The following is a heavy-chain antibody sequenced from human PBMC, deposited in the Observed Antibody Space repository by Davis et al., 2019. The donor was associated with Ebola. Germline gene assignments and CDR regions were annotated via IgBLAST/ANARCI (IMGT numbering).Heavy chain of an antibody. CDR3: ARAVEFLEWLLYGPGWFDP. CDR1: GGTFSSYT. Sequence: AASVKVSCKASGGTFSSYTFTWVRQATGQGLEWMGRITPILGAANYAQKLQGRVTMTTDTSTSTAYMELRSLRSDDTAVYSCARAVEFLEWLLYGPGWFDPWGQGTLVTVSS. CDR2: ITPILGAA. V-gene: IGHV1-69*08. D-gene: IGHD3-3*01. J-gene: IGHJ5*02.